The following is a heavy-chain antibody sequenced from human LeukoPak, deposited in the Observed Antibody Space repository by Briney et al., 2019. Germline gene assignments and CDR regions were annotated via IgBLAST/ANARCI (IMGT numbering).Heavy chain of an antibody. D-gene: IGHD6-6*01. CDR2: INPSGGST. CDR3: ARAHQLQLALFDY. V-gene: IGHV1-46*01. Sequence: ASVKVSCKASGGTFSSYAISWVRQAPGQGLEWMGIINPSGGSTSYAQKFQGRVTMTRDMSTSTVYMELSSLRSEDTAVYYCARAHQLQLALFDYWGQGTLVTVSS. J-gene: IGHJ4*02. CDR1: GGTFSSYA.